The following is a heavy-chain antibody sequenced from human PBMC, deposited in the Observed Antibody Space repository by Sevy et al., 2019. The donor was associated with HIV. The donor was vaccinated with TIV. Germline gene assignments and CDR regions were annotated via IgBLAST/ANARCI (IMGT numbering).Heavy chain of an antibody. CDR2: IYYTGST. D-gene: IGHD2-15*01. J-gene: IGHJ4*02. V-gene: IGHV4-59*01. CDR1: GGSISSYH. Sequence: SETLSLTCGVSGGSISSYHWSWIRQPPGKGLEWIGYIYYTGSTSYSPSLKSRVTMSLDTSKNQFSLRLTSVTAADTAVYYCARDSVVSPRIFDYWGRRTLVTASS. CDR3: ARDSVVSPRIFDY.